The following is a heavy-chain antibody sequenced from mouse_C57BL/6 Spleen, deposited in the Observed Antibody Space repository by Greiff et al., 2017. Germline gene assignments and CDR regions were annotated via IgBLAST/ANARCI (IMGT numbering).Heavy chain of an antibody. J-gene: IGHJ2*01. Sequence: EVQVVESGGGLVKPGGSLKLSCAASGFTFSSYAMSWVRQTPEKRLEWVATISDGGSYTYYPDNVKGRFTISRDNAKNNLYLHMSHLKSEDTAMYYCAREGPYSYYFDYWGQGTTLTVSS. CDR2: ISDGGSYT. CDR3: AREGPYSYYFDY. D-gene: IGHD2-10*01. CDR1: GFTFSSYA. V-gene: IGHV5-4*01.